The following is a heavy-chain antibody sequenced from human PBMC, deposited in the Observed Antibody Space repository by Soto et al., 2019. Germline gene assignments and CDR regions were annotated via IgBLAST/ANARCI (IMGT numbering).Heavy chain of an antibody. CDR3: PRAMATDPSDH. Sequence: QVQLVQSGAEVKQPGASVKVSCKASGYTFNNYGITWVREAPGQGLEWMGWINAYNEHTNYAQKFQYRVAMTTDTSTRTAYMDLRSLRYGDTAVIYCPRAMATDPSDHWGQGPLVTVSS. CDR1: GYTFNNYG. CDR2: INAYNEHT. J-gene: IGHJ4*02. V-gene: IGHV1-18*01.